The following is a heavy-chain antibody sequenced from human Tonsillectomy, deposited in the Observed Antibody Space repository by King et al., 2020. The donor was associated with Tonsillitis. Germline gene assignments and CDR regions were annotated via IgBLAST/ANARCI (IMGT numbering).Heavy chain of an antibody. CDR1: GFTFRSFS. CDR3: ARDPRLFGELSYYFDY. V-gene: IGHV3-21*01. Sequence: VQLVESGGGLVKPGGSLRVSCAASGFTFRSFSMNWVRQTPGKGLEWVSSISSGSRYIYYADSVKGRFTISRDNAKNSLSLQMNSLRAEDTAVYYCARDPRLFGELSYYFDYWGQGTLVTVSS. J-gene: IGHJ4*02. D-gene: IGHD3-10*02. CDR2: ISSGSRYI.